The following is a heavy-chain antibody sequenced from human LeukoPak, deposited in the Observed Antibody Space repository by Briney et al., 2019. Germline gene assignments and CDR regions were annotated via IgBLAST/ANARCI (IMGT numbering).Heavy chain of an antibody. J-gene: IGHJ4*02. CDR3: ARGGGYNYGYALFDH. Sequence: PSETLSLTCAVSGGSISSSNWWSWVRQPPGKGLEWIGEIYHSGSTNYDPSLKSRVTISVDKSMDHFSLKLTSVTAADTAVYYCARGGGYNYGYALFDHWGRGSLVTVSS. CDR1: GGSISSSNW. CDR2: IYHSGST. V-gene: IGHV4-4*02. D-gene: IGHD5-18*01.